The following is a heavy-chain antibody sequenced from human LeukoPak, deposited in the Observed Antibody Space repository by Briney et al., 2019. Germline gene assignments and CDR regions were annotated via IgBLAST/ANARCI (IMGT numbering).Heavy chain of an antibody. CDR3: ARDRVQTWSYVGIYDY. CDR2: IYSGGST. Sequence: GGSLRLSCAASGFTVSSNYMSWVRQAPGKGLEWGSVIYSGGSTYYADSVKGRFTISRHNSKNTLYLQMNSLRAADTAVYYCARDRVQTWSYVGIYDYWSQGTLVTVSS. V-gene: IGHV3-53*04. J-gene: IGHJ4*02. D-gene: IGHD3-10*01. CDR1: GFTVSSNY.